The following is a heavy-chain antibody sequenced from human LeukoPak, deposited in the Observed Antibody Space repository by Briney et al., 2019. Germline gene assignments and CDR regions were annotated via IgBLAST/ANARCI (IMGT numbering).Heavy chain of an antibody. V-gene: IGHV3-23*01. D-gene: IGHD1-26*01. CDR3: ARWGGSFSSRFDP. CDR2: ISGSGAST. J-gene: IGHJ5*02. CDR1: GSTSSTYA. Sequence: GGSLRLPCAASGSTSSTYAMSWVRQAPGKGLEWVSAISGSGASTYYADSVTGRFTISRDNSKNTVFLHMKTLRVEDTALYYCARWGGSFSSRFDPWGQGTLVTVSS.